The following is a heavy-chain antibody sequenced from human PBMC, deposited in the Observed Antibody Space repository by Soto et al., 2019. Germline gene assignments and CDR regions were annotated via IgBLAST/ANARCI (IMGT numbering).Heavy chain of an antibody. CDR3: ASFPSHHDFWSGYYSY. CDR1: GGTFSSYA. CDR2: IIPIFGTE. J-gene: IGHJ4*02. D-gene: IGHD3-3*01. V-gene: IGHV1-69*13. Sequence: SVKVSCKASGGTFSSYAISWVRQAPGQGLEWMGGIIPIFGTENYAQKFQGRVTITADESTSTAYMELSSLRSEDTAVYYCASFPSHHDFWSGYYSYWGQGALVTVYS.